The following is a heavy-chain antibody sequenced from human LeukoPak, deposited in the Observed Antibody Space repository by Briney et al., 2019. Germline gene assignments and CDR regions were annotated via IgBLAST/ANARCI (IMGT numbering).Heavy chain of an antibody. D-gene: IGHD2-21*01. CDR1: GGSISSSSYY. V-gene: IGHV4-39*07. CDR3: ARGSPYLSYTANWFDP. J-gene: IGHJ5*02. CDR2: IYYSGST. Sequence: PSETLSLTCTVSGGSISSSSYYWGRIRQPPGKGLEWIGSIYYSGSTYYNPSLKSRVTISVDTSKNQFSLKLSSVTAADTAVYYCARGSPYLSYTANWFDPWGQGTLVTVSS.